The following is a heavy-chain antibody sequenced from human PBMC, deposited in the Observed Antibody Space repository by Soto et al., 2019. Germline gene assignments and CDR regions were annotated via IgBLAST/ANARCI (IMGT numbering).Heavy chain of an antibody. Sequence: PSETLSLTCTVSGGSISIGDYYWRWIRQPPGKGLEWIGYIYYSGSTYYNPSLKSRVTISVDTSKNQFSLKLSSVTAADTAVYYCARERLTNYYGSGSYYSSSNWFDPWGQGTLVTVSS. J-gene: IGHJ5*02. D-gene: IGHD3-10*01. CDR1: GGSISIGDYY. CDR2: IYYSGST. CDR3: ARERLTNYYGSGSYYSSSNWFDP. V-gene: IGHV4-30-4*01.